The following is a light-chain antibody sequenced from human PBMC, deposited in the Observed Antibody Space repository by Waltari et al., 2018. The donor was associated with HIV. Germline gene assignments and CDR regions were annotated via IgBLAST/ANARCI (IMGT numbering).Light chain of an antibody. J-gene: IGKJ4*01. CDR1: QGISRY. V-gene: IGKV1-9*01. CDR2: AAS. CDR3: QQLNSYRALT. Sequence: DIQLTQSPYFLSRYVADRVSLTCRASQGISRYLAWYQQKPGKAPKLLIYAASTLQSGVPSRFSGSGSGTEFTLTISSLQPEDFATYYCQQLNSYRALTFGGGTKVEIK.